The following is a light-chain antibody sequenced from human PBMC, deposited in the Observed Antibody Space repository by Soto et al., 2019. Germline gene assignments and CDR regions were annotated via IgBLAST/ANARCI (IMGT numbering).Light chain of an antibody. CDR3: QSYDGRLSGYV. V-gene: IGLV1-40*01. CDR1: SANIGAGFD. J-gene: IGLJ1*01. Sequence: QSVLTQPPSVSGAPGQRVTISCTGSSANIGAGFDVHWYQQLPGTAPELLIYGNNNRPSGVPDRFSGSKSGTSASLAITGLQAEDEADYYCQSYDGRLSGYVFGTGTKVNGL. CDR2: GNN.